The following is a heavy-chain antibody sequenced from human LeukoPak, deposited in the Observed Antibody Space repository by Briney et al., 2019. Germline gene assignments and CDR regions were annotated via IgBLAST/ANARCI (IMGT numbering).Heavy chain of an antibody. V-gene: IGHV3-53*01. CDR3: RRAGEYSHPYDY. CDR1: GFTVSSNS. J-gene: IGHJ4*02. Sequence: GGSLRLSCTVSGFTVSSNSMSWVRQAPGKGLEWVSFIYSGGNTHYSDSVKGRFTISRDNSKNTLYLQMNSLRADDTAVYYARRAGEYSHPYDYWGRGTLVTVSS. D-gene: IGHD4-17*01. CDR2: IYSGGNT.